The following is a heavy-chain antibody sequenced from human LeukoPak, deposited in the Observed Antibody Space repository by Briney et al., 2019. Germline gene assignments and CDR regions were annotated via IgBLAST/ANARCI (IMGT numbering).Heavy chain of an antibody. CDR3: AKDAGNYYYYMDV. V-gene: IGHV1-69*05. Sequence: AASVKVSCKASGGTFSSYAISWVRQAPGQGLEWMGGIIPIFGTANYAQKFQGRVTITTDESTSTAYMELSSLRSEDTAVYYCAKDAGNYYYYMDVWGKGTTVTVSS. CDR2: IIPIFGTA. J-gene: IGHJ6*03. CDR1: GGTFSSYA.